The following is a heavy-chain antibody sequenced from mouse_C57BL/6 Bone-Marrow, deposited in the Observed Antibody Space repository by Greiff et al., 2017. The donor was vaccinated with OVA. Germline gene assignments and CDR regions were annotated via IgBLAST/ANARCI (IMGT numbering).Heavy chain of an antibody. J-gene: IGHJ1*03. CDR2: IDPETGGT. CDR1: GYTFTDYE. CDR3: TRSPYFDV. Sequence: VQLQPSGAELVRPGASVTLSCKASGYTFTDYEMHWVKQTPVHGLEWIGAIDPETGGTAYNQKFKGKAILTADKSSSTAYMELRSLTSEDSAVYYCTRSPYFDVWGTGTTVTVSS. V-gene: IGHV1-15*01.